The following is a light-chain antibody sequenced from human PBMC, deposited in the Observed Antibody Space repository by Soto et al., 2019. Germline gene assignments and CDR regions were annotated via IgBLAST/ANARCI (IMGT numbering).Light chain of an antibody. J-gene: IGLJ3*02. CDR1: SSNIGSNY. CDR2: RNN. V-gene: IGLV1-47*01. Sequence: QSVLTQPPSASGTPGQRVTIYCSGSSSNIGSNYVYWYQQLPGTAPKLLIYRNNQRPSGVPDRFSGSKSGTSASLAISGLRSGDEADYFCAAWDDSRRVFGGGTKLTVL. CDR3: AAWDDSRRV.